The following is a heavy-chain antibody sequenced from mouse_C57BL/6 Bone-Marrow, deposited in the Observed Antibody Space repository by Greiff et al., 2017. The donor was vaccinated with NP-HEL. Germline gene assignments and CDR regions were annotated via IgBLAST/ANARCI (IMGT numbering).Heavy chain of an antibody. CDR1: GYSITSGYY. CDR3: ARGWDY. V-gene: IGHV3-6*01. J-gene: IGHJ2*01. CDR2: ISYDGSN. Sequence: EVQLQQSGPGLVNPSQSLSLTCSVTGYSITSGYYWTWLRQFPGNKLEWMGYISYDGSNNYNPSLKNRISITRYTSKNQCFLKLNSVTTEDTATYYCARGWDYWGQGTTLTVSS.